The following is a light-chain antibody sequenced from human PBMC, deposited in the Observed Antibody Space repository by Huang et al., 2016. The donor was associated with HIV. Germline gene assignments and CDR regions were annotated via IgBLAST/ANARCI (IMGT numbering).Light chain of an antibody. CDR1: QSVNTF. Sequence: EIVLTQSPATLSFSPGERATLSCRASQSVNTFLAWDQQKPGQAPRLLIYDAANRATVLPARFSGSGSVTDFTLTISSLEPEDFAVYYCQQRSNRPLTFGGGTKVEIK. CDR3: QQRSNRPLT. CDR2: DAA. V-gene: IGKV3-11*01. J-gene: IGKJ4*01.